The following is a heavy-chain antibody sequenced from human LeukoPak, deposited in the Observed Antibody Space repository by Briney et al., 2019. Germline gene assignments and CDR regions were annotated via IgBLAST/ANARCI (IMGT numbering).Heavy chain of an antibody. J-gene: IGHJ4*02. Sequence: ASVTVTFTSSGYTFTFYYTHGVRQAPGQGREWMGWINPNSGGTNYAKKFQGRVTLTRDTSIGMASLQLRRQRPDDAALCEWARDRGIAAAGDCYIDYCGQGTLGTVSS. CDR3: ARDRGIAAAGDCYIDY. D-gene: IGHD6-13*01. CDR1: GYTFTFYY. V-gene: IGHV1-2*02. CDR2: INPNSGGT.